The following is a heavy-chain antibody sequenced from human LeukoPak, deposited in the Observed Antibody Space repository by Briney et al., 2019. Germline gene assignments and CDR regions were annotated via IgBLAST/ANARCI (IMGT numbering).Heavy chain of an antibody. J-gene: IGHJ4*02. Sequence: ASVKVSCKASGYTFTRYYMHWVRPAPGQGLEWMGWINPKSGGTNYAQKFQGRVTMTRDTSISTAYMELSRLRAEDTAVYYCASDLSGYDCFDYWGQGTLVTVSS. D-gene: IGHD5-12*01. V-gene: IGHV1-2*02. CDR2: INPKSGGT. CDR1: GYTFTRYY. CDR3: ASDLSGYDCFDY.